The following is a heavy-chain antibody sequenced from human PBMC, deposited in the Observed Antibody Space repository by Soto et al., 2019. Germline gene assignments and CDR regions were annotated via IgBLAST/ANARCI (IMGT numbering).Heavy chain of an antibody. CDR3: AREVLWSRYFDY. CDR2: MSYDGTTK. J-gene: IGHJ4*02. D-gene: IGHD3-10*01. Sequence: GGSLRLSCAASGFIFINYVMYWVRQAPGKGLEWVAFMSYDGTTKYYADSVKGRFTISRDNSKNTLYLQMNSLRPEDTGVYYCAREVLWSRYFDYWGQGTRVTVSS. CDR1: GFIFINYV. V-gene: IGHV3-30-3*01.